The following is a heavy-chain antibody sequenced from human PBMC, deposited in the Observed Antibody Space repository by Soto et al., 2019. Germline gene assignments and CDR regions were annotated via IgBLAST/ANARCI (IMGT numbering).Heavy chain of an antibody. CDR3: TRHLNGQLAPFRL. CDR2: VYYRGTA. CDR1: GGSIDGDTYY. J-gene: IGHJ4*02. V-gene: IGHV4-39*01. Sequence: QVQLQESGPGLLKPSETLSVTCTVSGGSIDGDTYYWVWIRRPPGKGLEWIGSVYYRGTAYYNPSLESRVTISVDTSKNQFSLRLTSVTAADTAIYYCTRHLNGQLAPFRLWGQGTLVTVSS. D-gene: IGHD6-13*01.